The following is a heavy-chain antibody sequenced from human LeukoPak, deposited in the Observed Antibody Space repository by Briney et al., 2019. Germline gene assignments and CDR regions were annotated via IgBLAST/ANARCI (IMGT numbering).Heavy chain of an antibody. D-gene: IGHD6-19*01. CDR2: ISGYNGDT. CDR3: ARGEGSPDDY. Sequence: ASVKVSCKASGYSFGRHGISWVRQAPGQGLEWMGWISGYNGDTNYAQKFQGRVTMTKDTSASTAYMELRSLRSDDTAVYYCARGEGSPDDYWGQGTLVTVSS. J-gene: IGHJ4*02. V-gene: IGHV1-18*01. CDR1: GYSFGRHG.